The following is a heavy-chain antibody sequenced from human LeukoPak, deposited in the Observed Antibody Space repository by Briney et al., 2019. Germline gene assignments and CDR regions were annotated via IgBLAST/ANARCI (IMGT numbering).Heavy chain of an antibody. CDR2: IYYNGDT. D-gene: IGHD5-18*01. CDR1: GASISSSSYY. J-gene: IGHJ4*02. V-gene: IGHV4-39*01. Sequence: KPSETLSLTCIVSGASISSSSYYWGWIRQPPGKGLEWIGSIYYNGDTYYNSSLKSRLTISVDTSKNQFTLKLSSVTAADTALYYCARLRGYISGNPAYWGQGSLVTVSS. CDR3: ARLRGYISGNPAY.